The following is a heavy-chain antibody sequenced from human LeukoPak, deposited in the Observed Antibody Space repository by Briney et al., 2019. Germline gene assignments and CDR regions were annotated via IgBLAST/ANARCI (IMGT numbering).Heavy chain of an antibody. CDR2: ISTSGTTT. Sequence: PGGSLRLSCAASGFTFSDYYMSWIRQAPGKGLEWVSYISTSGTTTYYGDSVKGRFTISRDNAKNALYLQMNSLRAEDTAVYYCARDIYIDAAVRGVMDDAFDIWGQGTMVTVSS. CDR3: ARDIYIDAAVRGVMDDAFDI. D-gene: IGHD3-10*01. V-gene: IGHV3-11*01. J-gene: IGHJ3*02. CDR1: GFTFSDYY.